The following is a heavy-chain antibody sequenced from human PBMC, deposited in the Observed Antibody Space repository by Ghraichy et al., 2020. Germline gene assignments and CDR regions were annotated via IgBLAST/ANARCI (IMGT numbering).Heavy chain of an antibody. D-gene: IGHD1-26*01. CDR1: GFTFSNYW. CDR3: AKDLSGRYDF. CDR2: TNEYGTFV. V-gene: IGHV3-74*01. J-gene: IGHJ4*02. Sequence: GGSLRLSCAASGFTFSNYWMHWVRQVPGKGLVWVARTNEYGTFVNYADSVKGRFTISRDNAKDTLYLQMNGLTAEDAAVNYCAKDLSGRYDFWGPGTRVTVAS.